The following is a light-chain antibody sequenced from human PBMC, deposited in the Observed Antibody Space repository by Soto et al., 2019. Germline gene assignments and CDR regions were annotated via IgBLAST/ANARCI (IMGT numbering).Light chain of an antibody. CDR1: SSDVGGYKF. CDR2: EVS. Sequence: QSVLTQPASVSESPGQSITISCTGTSSDVGGYKFVSWYQQHPGKAPKLMIYEVSNRPSGVSSRFSGSKSGNTASLTISGLQAEDEADYYCGSYTGSIYVFGPGTKLTVL. CDR3: GSYTGSIYV. J-gene: IGLJ1*01. V-gene: IGLV2-14*01.